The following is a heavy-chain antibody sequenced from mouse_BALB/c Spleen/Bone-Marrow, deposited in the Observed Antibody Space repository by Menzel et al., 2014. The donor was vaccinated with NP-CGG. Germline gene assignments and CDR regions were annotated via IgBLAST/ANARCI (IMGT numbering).Heavy chain of an antibody. J-gene: IGHJ4*01. D-gene: IGHD2-1*01. V-gene: IGHV5-6-5*01. CDR3: VYGNYSYYYAMDF. CDR2: ISSGGST. CDR1: GFTFSSYA. Sequence: EVKLVESRGGLVKPGGSLKLSCAASGFTFSSYAMSWVRQTPEKRLEWVASISSGGSTFYPDSVKGRFTISRENARNILYLQMSSLRSEDTAMCYCVYGNYSYYYAMDFWGQGTSVTVSS.